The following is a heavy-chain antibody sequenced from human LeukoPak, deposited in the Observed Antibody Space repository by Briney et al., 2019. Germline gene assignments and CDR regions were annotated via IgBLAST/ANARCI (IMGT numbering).Heavy chain of an antibody. D-gene: IGHD6-19*01. V-gene: IGHV3-30*04. CDR2: ISYDGSNK. CDR1: GFTFSSYA. Sequence: GRSLRLSCAASGFTFSSYAMHWVRQAPGMGLEWVAVISYDGSNKYYADSVKGRFTISRDNSKNTLYLQMNSLRAEDTAVYYCASGSRGSGWYYYFDYWGQGTLVTVSS. CDR3: ASGSRGSGWYYYFDY. J-gene: IGHJ4*02.